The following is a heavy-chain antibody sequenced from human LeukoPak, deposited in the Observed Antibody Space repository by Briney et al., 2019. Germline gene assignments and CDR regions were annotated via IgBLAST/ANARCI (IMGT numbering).Heavy chain of an antibody. CDR3: ARALDSSSGYYFDY. V-gene: IGHV4-34*01. CDR1: GGSFSGYY. J-gene: IGHJ4*02. D-gene: IGHD6-6*01. CDR2: INHSGST. Sequence: SETLSLTCAVYGGSFSGYYWSWIRQPPGKGLEWIGEINHSGSTNYNPSLKSRVTISVDTSKNQFSLKLSSVTAADTAVYYCARALDSSSGYYFDYWGQGTLVTVSS.